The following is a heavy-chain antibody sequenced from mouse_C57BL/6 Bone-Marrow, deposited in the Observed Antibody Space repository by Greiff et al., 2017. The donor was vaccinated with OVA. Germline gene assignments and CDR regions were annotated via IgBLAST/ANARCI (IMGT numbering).Heavy chain of an antibody. CDR3: ARGIYDGYYEERDY. Sequence: LVESGAELARPGASVKLSCKASGYTFTSYGISWVKQRTGQGLEWIGEIYPRSGNTYYNEKFKGKATLTAAKSSSTAYMELRSLTSEDSAVYFCARGIYDGYYEERDYWGQGTSVTVSS. V-gene: IGHV1-81*01. D-gene: IGHD2-3*01. J-gene: IGHJ4*01. CDR2: IYPRSGNT. CDR1: GYTFTSYG.